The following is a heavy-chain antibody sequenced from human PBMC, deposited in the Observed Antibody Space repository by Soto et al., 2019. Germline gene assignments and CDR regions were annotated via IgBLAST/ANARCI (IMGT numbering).Heavy chain of an antibody. CDR3: AKHPKMYTSSWTDY. V-gene: IGHV3-23*01. Sequence: GGSLRLSCAVSGFNFNDYAMHCVRQAPGKGLEWVASISSSGVSTYYADSVKGRFTISRDNSKNTLYLQMNSLRAEDTAVFYCAKHPKMYTSSWTDYWGQGTLVTVSS. D-gene: IGHD6-13*01. CDR1: GFNFNDYA. CDR2: ISSSGVST. J-gene: IGHJ4*02.